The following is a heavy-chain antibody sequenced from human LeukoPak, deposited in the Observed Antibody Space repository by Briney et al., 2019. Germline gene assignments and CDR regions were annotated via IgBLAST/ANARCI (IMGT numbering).Heavy chain of an antibody. CDR2: IRFDGHDK. J-gene: IGHJ5*02. Sequence: RTGGSLRLSCAASGFTFSYYGFHWVRQAPGKGLEWVSFIRFDGHDKFYAETVKGRFTISKDTSRNTLYLQMNSLRPEDTAVYYCAKDLMRDRWFGESWGQGTLVTVSS. V-gene: IGHV3-30*02. CDR3: AKDLMRDRWFGES. CDR1: GFTFSYYG. D-gene: IGHD3-10*01.